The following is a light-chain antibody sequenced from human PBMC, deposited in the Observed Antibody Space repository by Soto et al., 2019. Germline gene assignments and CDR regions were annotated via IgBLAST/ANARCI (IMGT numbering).Light chain of an antibody. V-gene: IGLV1-40*01. CDR2: GNT. J-gene: IGLJ2*01. CDR3: QSYDSSLSGSL. Sequence: QSVLTQPPLVSEAPGQRVTISCTGSNSNIGTGYDVHWYQQLPGTAPKLLIYGNTNRPSGVPDRFSGTKSGTSASLAITGLQAEDEADYYCQSYDSSLSGSLFGGGTKLTVL. CDR1: NSNIGTGYD.